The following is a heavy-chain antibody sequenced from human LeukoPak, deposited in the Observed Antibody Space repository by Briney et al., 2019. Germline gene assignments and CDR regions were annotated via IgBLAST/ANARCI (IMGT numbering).Heavy chain of an antibody. CDR1: GYTFTGYY. CDR2: INPNSGGT. CDR3: AKGRVVAAAGGAFDI. Sequence: ASVKVSCKASGYTFTGYYMHWVRQAPGQGLEWMGWINPNSGGTNYAQKFQGRVTMTRDTSISTAYMELSRLRSDDTAVYYCAKGRVVAAAGGAFDIWGQGTMVTVSS. J-gene: IGHJ3*02. D-gene: IGHD6-13*01. V-gene: IGHV1-2*02.